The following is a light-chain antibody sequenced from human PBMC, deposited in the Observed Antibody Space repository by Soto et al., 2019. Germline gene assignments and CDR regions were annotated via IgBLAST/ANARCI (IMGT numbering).Light chain of an antibody. J-gene: IGKJ2*01. CDR2: DAS. CDR3: QQCSAWPQT. CDR1: QNVNSF. V-gene: IGKV3-11*01. Sequence: ESVLTQSPAALSLSPGERATLSCMASQNVNSFLAWYQQKPGLAPRRLIYDASNRATGIPARFGGSGSGTDFTLTISSREPEDFAVYYCQQCSAWPQTFGQGTKLEIK.